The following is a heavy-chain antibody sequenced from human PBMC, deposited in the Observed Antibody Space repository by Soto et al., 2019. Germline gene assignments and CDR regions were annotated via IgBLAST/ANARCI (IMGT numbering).Heavy chain of an antibody. CDR3: ARDYCFAGSCYDDAFDV. Sequence: ASVKVSFKASGYSFTDYSMHWVRQTPGQRLEWLGWINAGNGDTRYSQMFQGRVTITSDTSASTAYMELSSLTSEDTAMYYCARDYCFAGSCYDDAFDVWGQGTMVTVSS. D-gene: IGHD3-22*01. J-gene: IGHJ3*01. CDR2: INAGNGDT. V-gene: IGHV1-3*01. CDR1: GYSFTDYS.